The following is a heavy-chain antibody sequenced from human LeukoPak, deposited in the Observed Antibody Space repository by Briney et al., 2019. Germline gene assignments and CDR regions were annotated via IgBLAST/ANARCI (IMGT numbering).Heavy chain of an antibody. CDR1: GFTFSSYG. V-gene: IGHV3-30*02. D-gene: IGHD5-18*01. J-gene: IGHJ3*02. CDR2: IRYDGSNK. Sequence: GGSLRLSCAASGFTFSSYGMHWVRQAPGKGLEWVAFIRYDGSNKYYADSVKGRFTISRDNSKNTLYLQMNSLRAEDTAVYYCARDARGYSYGHRWGAFDIWGQGTMVTVSS. CDR3: ARDARGYSYGHRWGAFDI.